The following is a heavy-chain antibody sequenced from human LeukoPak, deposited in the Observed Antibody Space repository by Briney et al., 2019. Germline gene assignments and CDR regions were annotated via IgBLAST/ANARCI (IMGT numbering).Heavy chain of an antibody. Sequence: ATVKVSCKACVYTYTGYSIHWVRQPSGQGREGMGRINLKSGGTNYAQKFQARVTMTRETSISTAYMELSRLRSDDTAVYYCAREDSTGYSSLDYWGQGTLVTVSS. CDR3: AREDSTGYSSLDY. CDR2: INLKSGGT. J-gene: IGHJ4*02. CDR1: VYTYTGYS. V-gene: IGHV1-2*06. D-gene: IGHD3-22*01.